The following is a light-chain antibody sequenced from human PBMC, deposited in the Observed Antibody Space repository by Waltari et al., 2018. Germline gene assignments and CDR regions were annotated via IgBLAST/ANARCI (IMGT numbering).Light chain of an antibody. J-gene: IGKJ2*01. CDR2: KAS. CDR3: QQYNSYYENT. CDR1: QSISNW. Sequence: DIQMTQSPSTLSASVGDRVTITCRASQSISNWLAWYQQKPGKAPKLLFYKASSLESGVPSRVSGSGCGTEFTLNISSLQPDDFATDYCQQYNSYYENTFGQGTKLEI. V-gene: IGKV1-5*03.